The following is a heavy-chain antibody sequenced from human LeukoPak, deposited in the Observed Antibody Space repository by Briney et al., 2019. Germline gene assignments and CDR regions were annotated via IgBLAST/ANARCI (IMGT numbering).Heavy chain of an antibody. CDR2: ISFDGNNI. CDR1: GLSFSRSG. D-gene: IGHD5-24*01. V-gene: IGHV3-30*18. Sequence: GGSLRLSCEACGLSFSRSGIHWVRQAPGNGRHWVAAISFDGNNIYYRDSVKGRFPTSSANSKNPVFRQMNSLKPEDTAVYSCAKVPSYRWLHNFDYWGQGTLGTVSS. CDR3: AKVPSYRWLHNFDY. J-gene: IGHJ4*02.